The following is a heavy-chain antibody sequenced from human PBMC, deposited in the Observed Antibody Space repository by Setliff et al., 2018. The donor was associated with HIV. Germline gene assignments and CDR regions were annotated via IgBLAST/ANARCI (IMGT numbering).Heavy chain of an antibody. V-gene: IGHV1-46*01. CDR2: INPTGGST. CDR3: ASAGAWQRNALDI. CDR1: GYSFTNHY. Sequence: GASVKVSCKPSGYSFTNHYMHWVRQAPGQGLEWMGVINPTGGSTRNAQKFQGRVAMTRDTSTSTVYMELSGLRSEDTAVYYCASAGAWQRNALDIWGQGTMVTVSS. D-gene: IGHD5-12*01. J-gene: IGHJ3*02.